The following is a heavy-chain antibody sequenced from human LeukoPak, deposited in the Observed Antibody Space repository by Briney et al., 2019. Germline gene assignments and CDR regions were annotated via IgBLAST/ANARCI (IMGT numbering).Heavy chain of an antibody. CDR1: GGSISSYY. CDR2: IYTTGST. Sequence: SQTLSLTCTVSGGSISSYYWSWIRQPAGKGLEWIGRIYTTGSTNYNPSLKSRVTMSVDTSKNQFSLRLNSVTAADTAVYYCARALYYSNGYFFFDYWGQGTLVTVSS. V-gene: IGHV4-4*07. D-gene: IGHD3-22*01. J-gene: IGHJ4*02. CDR3: ARALYYSNGYFFFDY.